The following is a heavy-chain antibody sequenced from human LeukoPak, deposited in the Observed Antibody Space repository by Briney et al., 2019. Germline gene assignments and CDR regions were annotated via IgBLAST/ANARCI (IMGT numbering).Heavy chain of an antibody. V-gene: IGHV3-53*01. D-gene: IGHD3-10*02. Sequence: GGSLRLSCAASGFTVSSNYMSWVRQAPGKGLEWVSVIYSGGSTYYADSVKGRFTISRDNSKNTLYLQMNSLRAEDTAVYYCAKDTHLFREGLLDVWGQGTTVTVSS. J-gene: IGHJ6*02. CDR3: AKDTHLFREGLLDV. CDR2: IYSGGST. CDR1: GFTVSSNY.